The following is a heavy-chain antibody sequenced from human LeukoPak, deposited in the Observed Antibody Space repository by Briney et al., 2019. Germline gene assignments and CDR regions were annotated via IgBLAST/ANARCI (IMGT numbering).Heavy chain of an antibody. J-gene: IGHJ4*02. CDR3: VEMVFDY. V-gene: IGHV3-15*01. CDR1: GFTFSNAW. D-gene: IGHD2-8*01. CDR2: IKSKTDGGTT. Sequence: PGGSLRLSCAASGFTFSNAWLTWVRQAPGKGLEWVGRIKSKTDGGTTDYAAPVKGRFTISRDDSKNTLYLQMNSLKTEEAAVYYCVEMVFDYWGQGTLVTVSS.